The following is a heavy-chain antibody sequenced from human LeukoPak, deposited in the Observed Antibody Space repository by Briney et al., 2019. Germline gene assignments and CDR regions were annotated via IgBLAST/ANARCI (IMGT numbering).Heavy chain of an antibody. J-gene: IGHJ6*02. CDR3: ASGRPAYYDFWSGYRNYYYYGMDV. V-gene: IGHV3-23*01. CDR2: TSGSGGST. Sequence: GGSLRLSCAASGFTFSSYAMSWVRQAPGKGLEWVSATSGSGGSTYYTDSVKGRFTISRDNSKNTLYLQMNSLRAEDTAVYYCASGRPAYYDFWSGYRNYYYYGMDVWGQGTTVTVSS. D-gene: IGHD3-3*01. CDR1: GFTFSSYA.